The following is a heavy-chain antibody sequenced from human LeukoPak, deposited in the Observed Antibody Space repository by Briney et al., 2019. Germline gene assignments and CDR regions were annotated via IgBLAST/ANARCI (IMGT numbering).Heavy chain of an antibody. CDR1: GGSVSSGTYY. Sequence: TSETLSLTCTVSGGSVSSGTYYWSWIRQPPGKGLEWIGYIYYSGSTNYNPSLKSRVTISRDTSKNQFSLKLSSVTAADTAVYYCARATGIWFDPWGQGTLVTVSS. V-gene: IGHV4-61*01. CDR3: ARATGIWFDP. J-gene: IGHJ5*02. D-gene: IGHD3-10*01. CDR2: IYYSGST.